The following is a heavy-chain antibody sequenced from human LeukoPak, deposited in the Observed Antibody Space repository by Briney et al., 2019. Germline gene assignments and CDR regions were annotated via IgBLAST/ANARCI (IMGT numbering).Heavy chain of an antibody. CDR2: INPSGGST. CDR1: GYTFTSYY. J-gene: IGHJ6*02. CDR3: ARRVVYGYLGYYYGMDV. V-gene: IGHV1-46*01. Sequence: ASVKVSCKASGYTFTSYYMHWVRQAPGQGLEWMGIINPSGGSTSYAQKFQGRVTMTRDTSTSTVYMELSSLRSEDTAVYYCARRVVYGYLGYYYGMDVWGQGTTVTVSS. D-gene: IGHD5-18*01.